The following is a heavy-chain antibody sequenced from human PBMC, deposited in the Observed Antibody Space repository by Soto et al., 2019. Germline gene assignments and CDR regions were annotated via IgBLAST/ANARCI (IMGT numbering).Heavy chain of an antibody. CDR2: MNPNSGKT. CDR3: ARKYSSSSSYYYYGMDV. J-gene: IGHJ6*02. CDR1: GYTFTSYD. D-gene: IGHD6-6*01. Sequence: AASVKVSCKASGYTFTSYDINWVRQATGQGLEWMGWMNPNSGKTGYVQKFQGRVTMTRNTSISTAYMELSSLRSEDTAVYYCARKYSSSSSYYYYGMDVWGQGTTVTVSS. V-gene: IGHV1-8*01.